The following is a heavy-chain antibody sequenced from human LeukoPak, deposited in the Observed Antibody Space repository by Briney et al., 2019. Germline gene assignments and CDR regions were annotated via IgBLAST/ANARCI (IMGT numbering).Heavy chain of an antibody. CDR3: ASGVLWFGELLSQFDY. J-gene: IGHJ4*02. Sequence: SETLSLTCTVSGGSISSGDYYWSWIRQPPGKGLEWIGYIYYSGNTYYNPSLKSRVTISVDTSKNQFSLKLSSVTAADTAVYYCASGVLWFGELLSQFDYWGQGTLVTVSS. CDR2: IYYSGNT. CDR1: GGSISSGDYY. D-gene: IGHD3-10*01. V-gene: IGHV4-30-4*01.